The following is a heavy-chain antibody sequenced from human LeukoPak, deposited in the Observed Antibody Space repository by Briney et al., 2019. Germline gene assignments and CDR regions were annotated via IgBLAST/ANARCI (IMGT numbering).Heavy chain of an antibody. D-gene: IGHD2-15*01. V-gene: IGHV1-69*06. Sequence: GASVKVSCKASGGTFSSYAISWVRQAPGQGLEWMGGIIPIFGTANYAQKFQGRVTITADKSTSTAYMELSRLRSDDTAVYYCARETKRYCSGGSCYPDYWGQGTLVTVSS. CDR1: GGTFSSYA. J-gene: IGHJ4*02. CDR2: IIPIFGTA. CDR3: ARETKRYCSGGSCYPDY.